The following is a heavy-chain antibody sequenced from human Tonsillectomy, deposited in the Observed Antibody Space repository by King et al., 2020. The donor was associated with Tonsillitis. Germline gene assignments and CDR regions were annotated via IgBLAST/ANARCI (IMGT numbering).Heavy chain of an antibody. J-gene: IGHJ1*01. CDR1: GYTFTSYG. CDR2: INTYNGNT. CDR3: AGGGPHYQVGAVEYFQP. V-gene: IGHV1-18*04. D-gene: IGHD1-26*01. Sequence: VQLVESGAEVKKPGASVKVSCKASGYTFTSYGISWVRQAPGQGLEWMGWINTYNGNTNYAQKLQGRVTMTTDTSTSTAYMDLRGLRSDDTAVYYCAGGGPHYQVGAVEYFQPWGQGTLVTVSS.